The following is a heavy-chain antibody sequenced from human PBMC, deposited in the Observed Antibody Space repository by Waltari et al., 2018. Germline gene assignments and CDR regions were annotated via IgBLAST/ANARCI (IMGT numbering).Heavy chain of an antibody. CDR1: GGAISRYSHY. Sequence: RLQLHGSGLGLVKPSKALSLTCPVSGGAISRYSHYWGGTRQPPGKGLEWIGGIYYSGSTYYNPSLKSRVTISVDTSKNQFSLKLSSVTAADTAVYYCARDPRIAAVFDYWGQGTLVTVSS. V-gene: IGHV4-39*06. CDR2: IYYSGST. J-gene: IGHJ4*02. CDR3: ARDPRIAAVFDY. D-gene: IGHD6-13*01.